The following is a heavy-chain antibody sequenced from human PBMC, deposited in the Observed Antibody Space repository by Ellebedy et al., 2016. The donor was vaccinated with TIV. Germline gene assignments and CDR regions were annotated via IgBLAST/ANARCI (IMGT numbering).Heavy chain of an antibody. CDR1: GDSISSGDHY. Sequence: SETLSLXXTVSGDSISSGDHYWSRLRQYPGKGLEGFGNIYYSGSTYYNPSLKSRLTISVATSKSQFSLRLSSVTAADTALYYCARARVNRDIAYGNWFDPWGQGTLVTVSS. J-gene: IGHJ5*02. CDR3: ARARVNRDIAYGNWFDP. D-gene: IGHD2-15*01. V-gene: IGHV4-31*03. CDR2: IYYSGST.